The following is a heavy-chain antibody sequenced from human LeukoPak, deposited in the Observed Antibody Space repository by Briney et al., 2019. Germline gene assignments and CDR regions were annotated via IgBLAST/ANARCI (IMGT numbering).Heavy chain of an antibody. J-gene: IGHJ4*02. CDR3: ARDISYYYDSSGYYFDY. CDR2: ISAYNGNT. V-gene: IGHV1-18*01. D-gene: IGHD3-22*01. Sequence: ASVKVSCMASGYTFTSYVISWVRQAPGQGLEWMGWISAYNGNTNYAQKLQGRVTMTTDTSTSTAYMELRSLRSDDTAVYYCARDISYYYDSSGYYFDYWGQGTLVTVSS. CDR1: GYTFTSYV.